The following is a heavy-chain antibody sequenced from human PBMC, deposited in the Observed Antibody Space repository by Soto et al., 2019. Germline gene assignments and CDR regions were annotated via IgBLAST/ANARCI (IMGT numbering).Heavy chain of an antibody. CDR2: ISAYNGNT. V-gene: IGHV1-18*01. J-gene: IGHJ6*02. D-gene: IGHD6-19*01. CDR3: ARGRAVAGTWNYYYYYGMDV. Sequence: GASVKVSCKASGYTFTSYGISWVRQAPGQGLEWMGWISAYNGNTNYAQKLQGRVTMTADTSTSTAYMELSSLRSEDTAVYYCARGRAVAGTWNYYYYYGMDVWGQGTTVTVSS. CDR1: GYTFTSYG.